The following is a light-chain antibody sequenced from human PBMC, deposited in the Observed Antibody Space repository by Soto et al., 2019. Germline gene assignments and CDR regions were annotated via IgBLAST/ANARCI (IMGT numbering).Light chain of an antibody. V-gene: IGLV2-14*01. Sequence: QTTLTQPASVYGSPGQSITISCTGTSSDVGGYNYVSWYQQHPGKAPKLMIYDVSNRPSGVSNRFSGSKSGNTASLTISWLQAEDEADYYCRSYTSSSTLVFGGGTKLTVL. J-gene: IGLJ3*02. CDR3: RSYTSSSTLV. CDR1: SSDVGGYNY. CDR2: DVS.